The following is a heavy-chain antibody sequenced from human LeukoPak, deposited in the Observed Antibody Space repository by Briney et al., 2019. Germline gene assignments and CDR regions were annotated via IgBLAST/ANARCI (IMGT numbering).Heavy chain of an antibody. CDR3: TRYIAAVGKVN. D-gene: IGHD6-13*01. J-gene: IGHJ4*02. CDR2: IRSKANSYAT. Sequence: PGGSLRLSCAASGFTFSGSAIHWVRQASGKGLEWGGRIRSKANSYATAYAASVKGRFTISRDDSKNTAYLQMNSLKTEDTAVYYCTRYIAAVGKVNWGQGTLVTVSS. V-gene: IGHV3-73*01. CDR1: GFTFSGSA.